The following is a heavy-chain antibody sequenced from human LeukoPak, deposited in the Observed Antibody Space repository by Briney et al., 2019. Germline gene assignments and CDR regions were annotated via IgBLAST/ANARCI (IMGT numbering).Heavy chain of an antibody. Sequence: WASVKVSCKVSGYTFTSYGISWVRQAPGQGLEWMGWISAYNGNTNYAQKLQGRVTMTTDTSTSTAYMELRSLRSDDTAVYYCARGSPDIVVVPAAVHFDYWGQGTLVTVSS. CDR2: ISAYNGNT. V-gene: IGHV1-18*01. J-gene: IGHJ4*02. CDR3: ARGSPDIVVVPAAVHFDY. CDR1: GYTFTSYG. D-gene: IGHD2-2*01.